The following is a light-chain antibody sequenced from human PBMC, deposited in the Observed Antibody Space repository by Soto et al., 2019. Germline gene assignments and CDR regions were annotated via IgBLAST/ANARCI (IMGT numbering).Light chain of an antibody. Sequence: DIQMTQSPSTLCASVGDRVTLPGRASHSINNWLAWYQQKPGKAPNLLVYDASTLEGGVPSRFSGSGSGAEFTLTISSLQPDDFATYYCQHYTTSSPTWTFGQGTKVDIK. CDR2: DAS. CDR1: HSINNW. V-gene: IGKV1-5*01. J-gene: IGKJ1*01. CDR3: QHYTTSSPTWT.